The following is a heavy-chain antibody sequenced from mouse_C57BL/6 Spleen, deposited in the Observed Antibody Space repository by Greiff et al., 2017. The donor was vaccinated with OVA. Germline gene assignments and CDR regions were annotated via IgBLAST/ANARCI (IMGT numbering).Heavy chain of an antibody. CDR3: AIGGGNPSMDY. V-gene: IGHV1-74*01. D-gene: IGHD1-1*02. Sequence: QVQLKQPGAELVKPGASVKVSCKASGYTFTSYWMHWVKQRPGQGLEWIGRIHPSDSDTNYNQKFKGKATLTVDKSSSTAYMQLSSLTSEDSAVYYCAIGGGNPSMDYWGQGTSVTVSS. CDR1: GYTFTSYW. J-gene: IGHJ4*01. CDR2: IHPSDSDT.